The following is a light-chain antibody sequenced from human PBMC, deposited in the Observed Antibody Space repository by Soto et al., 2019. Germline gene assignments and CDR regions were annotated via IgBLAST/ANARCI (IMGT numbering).Light chain of an antibody. CDR1: QNLLYISNNKNS. CDR3: QKYYTTPYT. V-gene: IGKV4-1*01. Sequence: DIVMTQSPDSLAVSLGERATINCKSSQNLLYISNNKNSLAWYQQKPGQPPKLLIYWASTRESGVPDRFSGSGSGTDFTLPISSLQAEDVAVYYCQKYYTTPYTFGRGTKLEIK. J-gene: IGKJ2*01. CDR2: WAS.